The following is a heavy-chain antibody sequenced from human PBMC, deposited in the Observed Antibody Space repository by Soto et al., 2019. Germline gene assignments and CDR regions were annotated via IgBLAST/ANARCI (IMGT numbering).Heavy chain of an antibody. Sequence: SQTLSHTCSVSDGSSSSSRYYCGRNRQPPGKGLEWIGSIYYSGSTYYNPSLKSRVTISVDTSKNQFSLKLSSVTAADTAVYYCAILIKITFGEVIAGLAYWAQGTLVPVSS. CDR3: AILIKITFGEVIAGLAY. J-gene: IGHJ4*02. CDR1: DGSSSSSRYY. V-gene: IGHV4-39*01. D-gene: IGHD3-16*02. CDR2: IYYSGST.